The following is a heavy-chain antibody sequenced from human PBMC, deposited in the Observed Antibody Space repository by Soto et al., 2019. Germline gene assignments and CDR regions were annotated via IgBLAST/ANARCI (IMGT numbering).Heavy chain of an antibody. CDR1: GGTFSSYA. CDR3: ARLQRGSGYTFIGDY. J-gene: IGHJ4*02. Sequence: QVQLVQSGAEVKKPGSSVKVSCKASGGTFSSYAISWVRQAPGQGLEWMGGIIPIFGTANYAQKFQGRVTNTADESTSTAYRELSSLRSEDTAVYYCARLQRGSGYTFIGDYWGQGTLVTVSS. V-gene: IGHV1-69*01. D-gene: IGHD3-22*01. CDR2: IIPIFGTA.